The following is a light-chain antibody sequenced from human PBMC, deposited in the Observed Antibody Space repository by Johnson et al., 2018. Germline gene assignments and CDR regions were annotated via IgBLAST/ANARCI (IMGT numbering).Light chain of an antibody. CDR1: SSNIGNNY. CDR2: ENN. J-gene: IGLJ1*01. CDR3: GTWDSRLCAVNV. V-gene: IGLV1-51*02. Sequence: QSVLTQPPSVSAAPGQKVTISCSGSSSNIGNNYVSWYQQLPGTAPKLLIYENNKRPSGLPDRFSGSKSGTSATLGITGLPTGYEADYYCGTWDSRLCAVNVFGYGTKVTVL.